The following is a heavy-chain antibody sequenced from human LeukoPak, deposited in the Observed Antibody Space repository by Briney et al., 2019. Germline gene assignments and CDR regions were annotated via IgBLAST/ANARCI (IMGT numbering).Heavy chain of an antibody. CDR3: ARTYSSSSYWFDP. J-gene: IGHJ5*02. CDR2: IYYSGST. CDR1: GGSISSSSYY. Sequence: SETLSFTCTVSGGSISSSSYYWGWIRQPPGKGLEWIGSIYYSGSTYYNPSLKSRVTISVDTSKNQFSLKLSSVPAADTAVYYCARTYSSSSYWFDPWGQGTLVTVSS. V-gene: IGHV4-39*07. D-gene: IGHD6-6*01.